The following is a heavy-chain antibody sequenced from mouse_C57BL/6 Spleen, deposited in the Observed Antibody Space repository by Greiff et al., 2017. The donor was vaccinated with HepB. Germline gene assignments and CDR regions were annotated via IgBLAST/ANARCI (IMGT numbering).Heavy chain of an antibody. Sequence: VQLQQPGAELVMPGASVKLSCKASGYTFTSYWMHWVKQRPGQGLEWIGEIDPSDSYTNYNQKFKGKSTLTVDKSSSTAYMQLSSLTSEDSAVYYRAREYYGSSYRWYFDVWGTGTTVTVSS. D-gene: IGHD1-1*01. V-gene: IGHV1-69*01. J-gene: IGHJ1*03. CDR1: GYTFTSYW. CDR2: IDPSDSYT. CDR3: AREYYGSSYRWYFDV.